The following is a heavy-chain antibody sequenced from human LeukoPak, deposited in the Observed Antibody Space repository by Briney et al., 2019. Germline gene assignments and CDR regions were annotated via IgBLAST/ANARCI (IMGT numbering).Heavy chain of an antibody. J-gene: IGHJ4*02. V-gene: IGHV3-21*01. CDR1: GFTFNTFN. Sequence: GGSLRPSCAASGFTFNTFNMNWVRQAPGKGLEWVSSITSGGDYIYYADSVKGRFTTSRDNAKNSLSLQLNSLRVEDTAVYYCARGHYDVLAASYKWTPDYWGQGTLDTVSS. CDR3: ARGHYDVLAASYKWTPDY. D-gene: IGHD3-9*01. CDR2: ITSGGDYI.